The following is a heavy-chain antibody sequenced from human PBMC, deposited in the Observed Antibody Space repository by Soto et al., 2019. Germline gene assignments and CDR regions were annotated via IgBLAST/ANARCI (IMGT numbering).Heavy chain of an antibody. CDR1: GFTFSSYW. Sequence: GGSLRLSCAASGFTFSSYWMHWVRQDAGEGLLWVSSIKTDGTVTQYADSVKGRFTVSRDNAENTLYLQMNSLRAEDTAVYYCAKDLSWGQCDYWGQGA. D-gene: IGHD3-16*01. CDR3: AKDLSWGQCDY. V-gene: IGHV3-74*03. J-gene: IGHJ4*02. CDR2: IKTDGTVT.